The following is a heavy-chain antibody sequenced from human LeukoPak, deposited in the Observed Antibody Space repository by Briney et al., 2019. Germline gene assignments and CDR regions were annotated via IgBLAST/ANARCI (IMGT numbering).Heavy chain of an antibody. D-gene: IGHD5-24*01. V-gene: IGHV3-23*01. CDR3: AKDGARDGYNYPDY. J-gene: IGHJ4*02. Sequence: PGGSLRLSCAASGFTFSNYGMSWVRQAPGKGLEWVSDMSGSGDFTYYADSVKGRFTISRDKSKNTLYLQMNSLRAEDTAVYYCAKDGARDGYNYPDYWGQGTLVTVSS. CDR2: MSGSGDFT. CDR1: GFTFSNYG.